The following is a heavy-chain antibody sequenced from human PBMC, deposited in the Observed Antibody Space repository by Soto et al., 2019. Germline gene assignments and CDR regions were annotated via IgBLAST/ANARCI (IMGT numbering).Heavy chain of an antibody. CDR1: GFTFSSYA. Sequence: EVQLLESGGGLVQPGGSLRLSCAASGFTFSSYAMSWVRQAPGKGLEWVSAISGSGGSTYYADSVKGRFTISRDNSKNTLYLQMNSLRAEDTAVYYCAYEPEPDIVVVPAAIVDYWGQGTLVTVSS. V-gene: IGHV3-23*01. CDR2: ISGSGGST. J-gene: IGHJ4*02. D-gene: IGHD2-2*01. CDR3: AYEPEPDIVVVPAAIVDY.